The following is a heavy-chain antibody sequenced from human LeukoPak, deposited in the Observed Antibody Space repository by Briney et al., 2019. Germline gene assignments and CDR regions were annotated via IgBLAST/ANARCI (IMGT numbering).Heavy chain of an antibody. J-gene: IGHJ4*02. CDR1: GGSFSGYY. V-gene: IGHV4-34*01. Sequence: PSETLSLTCAVYGGSFSGYYWSWIRQPPGKGLEWIGEINHSGSTNYNPSLKSRVTISVDTSKNQFSLKLSSCTAADTAVYYCARGTLGLRYLDWPPTSHPGGAYYFDYWGQGTLVTVSS. CDR3: ARGTLGLRYLDWPPTSHPGGAYYFDY. CDR2: INHSGST. D-gene: IGHD3-9*01.